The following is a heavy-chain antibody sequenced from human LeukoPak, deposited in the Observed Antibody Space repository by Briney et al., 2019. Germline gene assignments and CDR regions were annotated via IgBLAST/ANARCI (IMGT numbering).Heavy chain of an antibody. CDR3: AREIWYSSGWYAHYYYYMDV. CDR2: IYYSGST. J-gene: IGHJ6*03. Sequence: PSETLSLTCTVSGGSISSSSYYWGWIRQPPGKGLEWIGSIYYSGSTYYNPSLKSRVTISVDTSKNQFSLKLSSVTAADTAVYYCAREIWYSSGWYAHYYYYMDVWGKGTTVTVSS. V-gene: IGHV4-39*02. D-gene: IGHD6-19*01. CDR1: GGSISSSSYY.